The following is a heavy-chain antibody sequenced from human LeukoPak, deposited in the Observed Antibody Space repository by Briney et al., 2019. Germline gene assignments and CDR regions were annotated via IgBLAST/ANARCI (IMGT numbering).Heavy chain of an antibody. CDR2: ISSNGGST. J-gene: IGHJ5*02. CDR1: GFPFSSYA. D-gene: IGHD1-1*01. Sequence: GGSLRLSCSASGFPFSSYAMHWVRQAPGKGLEYVSAISSNGGSTYYADSVKGRFTISRDNSKNALYLQMSSLRAEDTAVYYCVKDATGTRFDPWGQGTLVTVSS. CDR3: VKDATGTRFDP. V-gene: IGHV3-64D*06.